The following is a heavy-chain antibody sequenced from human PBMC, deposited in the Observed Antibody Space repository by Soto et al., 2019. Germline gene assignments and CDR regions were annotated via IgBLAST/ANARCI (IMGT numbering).Heavy chain of an antibody. J-gene: IGHJ6*02. Sequence: GSLRLSCAASGFTFSDYYMSWIRQAPGKGLEGVSYISSSGSTIYYADSVNGRFTISRDNAKNSLYLQMNSLRAEDTAVYYCARGDCSSTSCYTLGYYYGMDVWGQGTTVTVS. V-gene: IGHV3-11*01. CDR1: GFTFSDYY. CDR2: ISSSGSTI. D-gene: IGHD2-2*02. CDR3: ARGDCSSTSCYTLGYYYGMDV.